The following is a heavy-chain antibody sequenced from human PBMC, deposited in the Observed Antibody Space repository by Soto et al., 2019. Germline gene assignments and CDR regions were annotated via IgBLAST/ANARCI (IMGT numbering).Heavy chain of an antibody. J-gene: IGHJ6*02. CDR2: ISSSSSTI. D-gene: IGHD6-19*01. CDR1: GFTFSSYS. Sequence: GGSLRLSCAASGFTFSSYSMNWVRQAPGKGLEWVSYISSSSSTIYYADSVKGRFTISRDNAKNSLYLQMNSLRDEDTAVYYCARVESSGWDFYYYGMDVWDQGTTVTVSS. CDR3: ARVESSGWDFYYYGMDV. V-gene: IGHV3-48*02.